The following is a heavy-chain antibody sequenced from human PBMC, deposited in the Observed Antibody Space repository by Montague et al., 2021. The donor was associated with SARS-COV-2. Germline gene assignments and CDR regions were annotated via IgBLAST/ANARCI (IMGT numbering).Heavy chain of an antibody. CDR3: VSSVGLIAMSATNFDY. CDR1: GDSITNTRYF. CDR2: IYHNGKT. Sequence: SETLSLTCNVSGDSITNTRYFWGWIRQPPGKALEWIGSIYHNGKTYYNPSLERRALLSIDTSKNQFSLRLSSVIASDTAVYYYVSSVGLIAMSATNFDYWGQGTLVTVSS. D-gene: IGHD1-7*01. J-gene: IGHJ4*02. V-gene: IGHV4-39*01.